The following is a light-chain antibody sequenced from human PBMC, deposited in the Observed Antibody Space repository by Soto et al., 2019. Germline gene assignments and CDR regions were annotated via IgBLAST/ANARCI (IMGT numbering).Light chain of an antibody. CDR2: GAS. Sequence: EIVLTQSPATLSLSPGERATLSCRASQSVSSSLAWYQQKPGQAPRLLIYGASTRATGIPARFSGSGSGTDFTLTISRLDPEDFAVYYCQQYGTSPRTFGQGTKVDI. V-gene: IGKV3-20*01. CDR1: QSVSSS. J-gene: IGKJ1*01. CDR3: QQYGTSPRT.